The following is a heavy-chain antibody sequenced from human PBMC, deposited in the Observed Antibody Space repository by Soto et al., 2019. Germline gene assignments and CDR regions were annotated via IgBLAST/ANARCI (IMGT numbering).Heavy chain of an antibody. CDR1: GYTFNRYA. CDR2: ITGDTLEA. CDR3: ARDRLTEH. J-gene: IGHJ4*02. V-gene: IGHV1-18*01. Sequence: QVQLVQSGAEVRKPGASVTVSCKASGYTFNRYAISWLRQAPGQGPEWMRWITGDTLEASYARKFQGRVTLTRNTSTSTVYMELRSLRDDDTDVYYCARDRLTEHWGQGTLVTVSS.